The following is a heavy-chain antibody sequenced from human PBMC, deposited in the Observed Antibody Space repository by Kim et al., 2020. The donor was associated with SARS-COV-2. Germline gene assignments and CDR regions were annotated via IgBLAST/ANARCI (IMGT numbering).Heavy chain of an antibody. CDR3: AREWVSPYGDYGQIDY. Sequence: SETLSLTCTVSGGSISSSSYYWGWIRQPPGKGLEWIGSIYYSGSTYYNPSLKSRVTISVDTSKNQFSLKLSSVTAADTAVYYCAREWVSPYGDYGQIDYWGQGTLVTVSS. D-gene: IGHD4-17*01. CDR1: GGSISSSSYY. J-gene: IGHJ4*02. CDR2: IYYSGST. V-gene: IGHV4-39*07.